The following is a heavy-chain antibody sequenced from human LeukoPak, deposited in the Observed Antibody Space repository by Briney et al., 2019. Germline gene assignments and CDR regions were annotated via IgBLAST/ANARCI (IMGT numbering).Heavy chain of an antibody. V-gene: IGHV3-21*01. Sequence: PGGSLRLSCAASGFTFSSYSMNWVRQAPGKGLEWVSSISSSSSYIYYADSVKGRFTISRDNAKNSLYLQMNSLRAEDTAVYYCARLYGDHGGYFDYWGQGTLVTVSS. CDR2: ISSSSSYI. D-gene: IGHD4-17*01. CDR3: ARLYGDHGGYFDY. CDR1: GFTFSSYS. J-gene: IGHJ4*02.